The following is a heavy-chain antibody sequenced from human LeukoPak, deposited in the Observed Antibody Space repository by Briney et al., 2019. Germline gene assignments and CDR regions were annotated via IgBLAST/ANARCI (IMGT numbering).Heavy chain of an antibody. J-gene: IGHJ4*02. D-gene: IGHD6-19*01. CDR3: ATIAVAGREDY. CDR1: GYTLTELS. Sequence: ASVKVSCKVSGYTLTELSMHWVRQAPGKGLEWMGGFDPEDGETIYAQKFQGRVTMIEDTSTDTAYMELSSLRSEDTAVYYCATIAVAGREDYWGQGTLVTVSS. V-gene: IGHV1-24*01. CDR2: FDPEDGET.